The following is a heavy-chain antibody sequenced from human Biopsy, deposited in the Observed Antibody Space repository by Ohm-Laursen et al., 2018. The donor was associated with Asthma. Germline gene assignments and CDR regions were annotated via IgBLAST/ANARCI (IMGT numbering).Heavy chain of an antibody. CDR1: GGYMRSGNYY. D-gene: IGHD6-13*01. CDR3: VRGSSSWHHGPFHYYYGLDV. J-gene: IGHJ6*02. V-gene: IGHV4-39*01. Sequence: GTLSLTCSLPSGSGGYMRSGNYYWGWIRQPPGKGLEWIGSIYYSGTTSYNPSLESRVTVSADTSKNQFSLKLTSVTAADTAVYYCVRGSSSWHHGPFHYYYGLDVWGQGTTATVSS. CDR2: IYYSGTT.